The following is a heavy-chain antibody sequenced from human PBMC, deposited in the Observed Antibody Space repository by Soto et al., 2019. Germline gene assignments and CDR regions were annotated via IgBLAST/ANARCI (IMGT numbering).Heavy chain of an antibody. CDR3: TRAYYDILTGYPSYYFDY. CDR1: GFTFGDYA. V-gene: IGHV3-49*03. J-gene: IGHJ4*02. CDR2: IRSKAYGGTT. Sequence: GGSLRLSCTASGFTFGDYAMSWFRQAPGKGLEWVGFIRSKAYGGTTEYAASVKGRFTISRDDSKSIAYLQMNSLKTEDTAVYYCTRAYYDILTGYPSYYFDYWGQGTLVTVSS. D-gene: IGHD3-9*01.